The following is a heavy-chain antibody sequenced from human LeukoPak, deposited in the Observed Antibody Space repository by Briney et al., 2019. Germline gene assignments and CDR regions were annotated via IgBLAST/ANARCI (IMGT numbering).Heavy chain of an antibody. CDR3: ARGGYSYGYFDY. V-gene: IGHV3-23*01. CDR1: GFTFSSYA. Sequence: GGSLRLSCAASGFTFSSYAMSWVRQAPGKGLEWVSAISGSGGSTYYADSVKGRSTISRDNSKNTLYLQMNSLRAEDTAVYYCARGGYSYGYFDYWGQGTLVTVSS. J-gene: IGHJ4*02. CDR2: ISGSGGST. D-gene: IGHD5-18*01.